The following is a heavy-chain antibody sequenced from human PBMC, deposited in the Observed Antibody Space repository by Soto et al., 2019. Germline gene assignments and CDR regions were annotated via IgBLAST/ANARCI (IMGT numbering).Heavy chain of an antibody. V-gene: IGHV3-21*01. Sequence: GGSMRVSCTAAGFTFSSYLMHWVSQTTGKGLVWVSRISSSSSYIYYADSVKGRFTISRDNAKNSLYLQMNSLRAEDTAVYYCASSVVAATDYYYGMDVWGQGTTVTVSS. CDR3: ASSVVAATDYYYGMDV. CDR2: ISSSSSYI. J-gene: IGHJ6*02. CDR1: GFTFSSYL. D-gene: IGHD2-15*01.